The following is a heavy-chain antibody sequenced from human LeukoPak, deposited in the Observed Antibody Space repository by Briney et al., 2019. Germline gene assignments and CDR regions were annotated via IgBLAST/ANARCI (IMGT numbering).Heavy chain of an antibody. CDR3: ARTHGTLTGTGFDY. J-gene: IGHJ4*02. Sequence: GVSLTLSCAASGFTFSSYTMNWVRQAPGKGLDWVSSINSSSRSIFYADSVRGRFTTSRDNAKNSLFLQMNSLRAEDTAVYYCARTHGTLTGTGFDYWGQGTLVTVSS. CDR1: GFTFSSYT. CDR2: INSSSRSI. D-gene: IGHD1-20*01. V-gene: IGHV3-21*01.